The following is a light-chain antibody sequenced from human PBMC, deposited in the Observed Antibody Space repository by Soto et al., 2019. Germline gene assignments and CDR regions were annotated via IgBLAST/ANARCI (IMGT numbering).Light chain of an antibody. Sequence: QPVLTQPASVSGSPGQSITISCSGTISDFVLYNYVSWYQQHPGKAPKLMIYGVNNRPSGVSNRFSGSKSGNTASLTISGLQADDAADYYCSSYTTSSALQVFGTGTKLTVL. CDR3: SSYTTSSALQV. CDR1: ISDFVLYNY. CDR2: GVN. J-gene: IGLJ1*01. V-gene: IGLV2-14*01.